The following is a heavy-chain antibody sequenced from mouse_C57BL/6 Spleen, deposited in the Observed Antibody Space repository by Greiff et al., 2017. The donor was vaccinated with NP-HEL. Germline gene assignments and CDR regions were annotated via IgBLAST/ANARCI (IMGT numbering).Heavy chain of an antibody. J-gene: IGHJ1*03. CDR3: ASDGPFFITTGVEGYFDV. V-gene: IGHV7-3*01. D-gene: IGHD1-1*01. CDR2: IRNKANGYTT. CDR1: GFTFTDYY. Sequence: DVKLVESGGGLVQPGGSLSLSCAASGFTFTDYYMSWVRQPPGKALEWLGFIRNKANGYTTEYSASVKGRFTISRDNSHSILYLQMNALRAEYRAIYYCASDGPFFITTGVEGYFDVWGTGTTVTVSS.